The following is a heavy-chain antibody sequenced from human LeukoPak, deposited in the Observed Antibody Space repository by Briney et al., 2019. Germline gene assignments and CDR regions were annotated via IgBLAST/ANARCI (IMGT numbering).Heavy chain of an antibody. V-gene: IGHV3-30*18. CDR2: ISYDGSNE. CDR3: AKPLMVRGDEGGMDV. D-gene: IGHD3-10*01. CDR1: GFTFSNYG. J-gene: IGHJ6*02. Sequence: QPGRSLRLSCTASGFTFSNYGMHWVRQAPGKGLEWVAVISYDGSNEYYADSVKGRFTISRDNSKNTLFLQINSLRPEDTAVYYCAKPLMVRGDEGGMDVWGQGTTVTVSS.